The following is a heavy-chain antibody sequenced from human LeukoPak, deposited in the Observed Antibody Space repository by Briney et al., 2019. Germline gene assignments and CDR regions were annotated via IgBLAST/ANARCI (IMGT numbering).Heavy chain of an antibody. Sequence: SETLPLTCTVFGGSVGSYYWRWVRQPPGEGLGRVGYISNTGNTNYIPSLKSRVTISVDTSKNQLSLNLSSVTAADTAVYYCARSGGRSGGDYWGQGTLVTVSS. D-gene: IGHD2-15*01. CDR2: ISNTGNT. CDR3: ARSGGRSGGDY. CDR1: GGSVGSYY. V-gene: IGHV4-59*02. J-gene: IGHJ4*02.